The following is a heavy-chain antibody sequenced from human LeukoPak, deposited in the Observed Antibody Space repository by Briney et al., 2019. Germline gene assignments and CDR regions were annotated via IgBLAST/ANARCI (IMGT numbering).Heavy chain of an antibody. CDR2: IIPIFGTA. Sequence: SVKVSCKASGGTFSSYAISWERQAPGQGLEWMGGIIPIFGTANYAQKFQGRVTITTDESTSTAYMELSRLRSDDTAVYYCARDLTDYDFWSGYPLAVFWGQGTLVTVSS. CDR1: GGTFSSYA. CDR3: ARDLTDYDFWSGYPLAVF. D-gene: IGHD3-3*01. V-gene: IGHV1-69*05. J-gene: IGHJ4*02.